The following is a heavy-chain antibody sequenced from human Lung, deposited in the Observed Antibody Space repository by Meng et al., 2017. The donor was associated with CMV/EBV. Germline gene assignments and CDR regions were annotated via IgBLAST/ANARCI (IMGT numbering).Heavy chain of an antibody. CDR2: IYYSGST. Sequence: SETLSLTXTVSGGSISSYYWSWIRQPPGKGLEWIGYIYYSGSTNYNPSLKSRVTISVDTSKNQFSLKLSSVTAADTAVYYCARGGYYDFWSGYSYYYYYGMAVWGQGNTV. CDR1: GGSISSYY. J-gene: IGHJ6*02. V-gene: IGHV4-59*01. D-gene: IGHD3-3*01. CDR3: ARGGYYDFWSGYSYYYYYGMAV.